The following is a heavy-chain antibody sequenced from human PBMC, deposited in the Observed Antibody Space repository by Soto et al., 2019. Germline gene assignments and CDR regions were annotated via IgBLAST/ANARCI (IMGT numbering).Heavy chain of an antibody. CDR1: GGSIGSSSYY. CDR3: ASLTESITMVRGVIKGYFDY. J-gene: IGHJ4*02. V-gene: IGHV4-39*01. Sequence: SETLSLTCIVSGGSIGSSSYYWGWIRQPPGKGLEWIGSIYYSGSTYYNPSLKSRVTISVVTSKNQFSLKLSSVTAADTAVYYCASLTESITMVRGVIKGYFDYWGQGTLVTVSS. CDR2: IYYSGST. D-gene: IGHD3-10*01.